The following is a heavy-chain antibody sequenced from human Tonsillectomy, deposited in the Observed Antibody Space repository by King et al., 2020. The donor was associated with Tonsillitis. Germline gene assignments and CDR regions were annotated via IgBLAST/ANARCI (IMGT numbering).Heavy chain of an antibody. CDR1: GYTFTGYY. CDR2: INPNSGGT. V-gene: IGHV1-2*02. Sequence: VQLVESGAEVKKPGASVKVSCKASGYTFTGYYMHWVRQAPGQGLEWMGWINPNSGGTNYAQKFQGRVTMTRDTSISTAYMELSRLRYDDTALYYCARRFHCSSTSCLDYWGQGTLVTASS. D-gene: IGHD2-2*01. J-gene: IGHJ4*02. CDR3: ARRFHCSSTSCLDY.